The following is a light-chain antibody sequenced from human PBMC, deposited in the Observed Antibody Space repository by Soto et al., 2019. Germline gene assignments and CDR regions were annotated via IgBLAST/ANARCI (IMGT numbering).Light chain of an antibody. CDR2: WAS. J-gene: IGKJ4*01. V-gene: IGKV4-1*01. CDR1: QIVLYSSNNKNY. CDR3: QQYYSTPLT. Sequence: DIVMTPSPDSLAVSLGERATINCKSSQIVLYSSNNKNYLAWYQQKPGQPPKLLIYWASTRESGVPDRFSGSGSGTDFTLTISSLQAEDVAVYYCQQYYSTPLTFGGGTKVDIK.